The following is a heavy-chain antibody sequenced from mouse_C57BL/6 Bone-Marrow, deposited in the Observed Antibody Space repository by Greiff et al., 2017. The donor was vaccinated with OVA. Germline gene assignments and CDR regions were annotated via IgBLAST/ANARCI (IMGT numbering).Heavy chain of an antibody. D-gene: IGHD2-5*01. Sequence: VQVVESGPGLVAPSQSLSITCTVSGFSFTSYGVDWVRQPPGKGLEWLGVIWGGGSTHYNSALMSRLRISKDNSKSQGFLKMNSLQTDYPAMYYCAKHYSNSVGYFDVWGTGTTVTVSS. V-gene: IGHV2-9*01. CDR2: IWGGGST. CDR3: AKHYSNSVGYFDV. CDR1: GFSFTSYG. J-gene: IGHJ1*03.